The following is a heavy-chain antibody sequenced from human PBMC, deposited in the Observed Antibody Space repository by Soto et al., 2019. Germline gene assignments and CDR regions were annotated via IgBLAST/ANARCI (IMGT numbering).Heavy chain of an antibody. CDR1: GFTFSSYA. CDR3: AKGLPAPPSSSGSYYYYYCMDV. CDR2: ISYDGSNK. D-gene: IGHD1-26*01. Sequence: GGSLRLSCAASGFTFSSYAMHWVRQAPGKGLEWVAVISYDGSNKYYADSVKGRFTISRDNSKNTLYLQMNSLRAEDTAVYYCAKGLPAPPSSSGSYYYYYCMDVWGQGTTVTVSS. V-gene: IGHV3-30-3*01. J-gene: IGHJ6*02.